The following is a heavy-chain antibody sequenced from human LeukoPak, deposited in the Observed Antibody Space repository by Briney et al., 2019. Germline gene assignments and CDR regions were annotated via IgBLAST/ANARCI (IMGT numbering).Heavy chain of an antibody. V-gene: IGHV4-34*01. J-gene: IGHJ3*01. D-gene: IGHD4-17*01. CDR3: AREPVPQDYGDTVNAYDL. CDR1: GGSLSGHY. CDR2: IQHDGRT. Sequence: ETLALTCAVYGGSLSGHYWSWIRQSPGKGLEWIGDIQHDGRTKYSPSLKSRVSILLDTSKNEVSLRLTPVTAADTALYFCAREPVPQDYGDTVNAYDLWGQGTMVIVSS.